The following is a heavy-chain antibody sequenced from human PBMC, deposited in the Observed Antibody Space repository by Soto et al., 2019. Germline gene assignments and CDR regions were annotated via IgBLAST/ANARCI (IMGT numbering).Heavy chain of an antibody. CDR2: IYHNGRT. Sequence: QVQLQESGPGLMKPSGTLSLTCAVSGGSISANWWSWVRQPPGKGLEWIGEIYHNGRTNYNPSRKNRVTLSLDKSQNYFSLNLNSVTAADTDVYYCARHIAVSGTRGFDFWGQGTLVTVSS. J-gene: IGHJ4*02. CDR3: ARHIAVSGTRGFDF. D-gene: IGHD6-19*01. CDR1: GGSISANW. V-gene: IGHV4-4*02.